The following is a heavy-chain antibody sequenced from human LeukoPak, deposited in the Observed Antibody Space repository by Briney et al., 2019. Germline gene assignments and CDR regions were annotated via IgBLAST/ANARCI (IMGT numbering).Heavy chain of an antibody. V-gene: IGHV3-21*01. CDR1: GFTFSSYS. D-gene: IGHD4-17*01. J-gene: IGHJ4*02. CDR3: ASLPSVSVTNYY. CDR2: ISSSSSYI. Sequence: GGSLRLSCAASGFTFSSYSMNWVRQAPGKGLEWVSSISSSSSYIYYADSVKGRFTISRDNAKNSLYLQMNSLRAEDTAVYYCASLPSVSVTNYYWGQGTLVTVSS.